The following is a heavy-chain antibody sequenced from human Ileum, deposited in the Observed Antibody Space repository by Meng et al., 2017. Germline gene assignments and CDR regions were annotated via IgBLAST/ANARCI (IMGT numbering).Heavy chain of an antibody. CDR3: AREGAYNGGDY. J-gene: IGHJ4*02. CDR1: GYTITSYG. V-gene: IGHV1-18*01. CDR2: MNTDKGNT. Sequence: QVQQLKCGAGVKNPEALVNASGKDSGYTITSYGSSWVRQAPGQGLEWMGWMNTDKGNTNYAQKFQGRVTMTRDTSTSKAYMELRSLRSDDTAVYYCAREGAYNGGDYWGQGTLVTVSS. D-gene: IGHD1-1*01.